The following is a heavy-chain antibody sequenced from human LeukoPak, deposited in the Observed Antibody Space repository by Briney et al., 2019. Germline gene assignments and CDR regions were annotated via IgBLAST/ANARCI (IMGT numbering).Heavy chain of an antibody. Sequence: GGSLRLSCAASGFTFSSFAMHWVRQAPGKGLEYPSAIYSDGSRTYYADSVKGRFTISRDNSKNTLYFEMSSLRVEDTAVYYCVKSPGSGWPVWGQGTLLTVSS. J-gene: IGHJ4*02. D-gene: IGHD6-19*01. CDR1: GFTFSSFA. CDR2: IYSDGSRT. CDR3: VKSPGSGWPV. V-gene: IGHV3-64D*06.